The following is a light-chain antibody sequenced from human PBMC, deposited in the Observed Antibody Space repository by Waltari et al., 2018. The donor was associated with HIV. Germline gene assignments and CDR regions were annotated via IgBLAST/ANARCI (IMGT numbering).Light chain of an antibody. V-gene: IGKV3-15*01. Sequence: EVVMTQSPATLSASPGHRPALACKPSQSLSRNLAWYQQKPGQPPRLLNYAASTRASGVPDRISGTGSGTEFTLTISRVQSEDFAVYYCQQYDDWPRTFGQGTRVEIK. J-gene: IGKJ1*01. CDR1: QSLSRN. CDR3: QQYDDWPRT. CDR2: AAS.